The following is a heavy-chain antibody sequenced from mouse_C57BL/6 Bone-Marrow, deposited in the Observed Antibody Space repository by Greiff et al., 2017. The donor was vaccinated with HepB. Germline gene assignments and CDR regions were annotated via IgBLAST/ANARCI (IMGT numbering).Heavy chain of an antibody. V-gene: IGHV1-81*01. CDR1: GYTFTSYG. CDR3: ARSGDYDNAY. CDR2: IYPRSGNT. D-gene: IGHD2-4*01. J-gene: IGHJ3*01. Sequence: QVQLKESGAELARPGASVKLSCKASGYTFTSYGISWVKQRTGQGLEWIGEIYPRSGNTYYNEKFKGKATLTADKSSSTAYMELRSLTSEDSAVYFCARSGDYDNAYWGQGTLVTVSA.